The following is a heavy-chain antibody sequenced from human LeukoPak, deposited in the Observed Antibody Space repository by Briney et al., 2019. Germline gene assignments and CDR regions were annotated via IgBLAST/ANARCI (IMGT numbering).Heavy chain of an antibody. J-gene: IGHJ5*02. CDR2: IYYSGST. Sequence: SETLSLTCTVSGGSISSYYWSWIRQPPGKGLEWIGYIYYSGSTNYNPSLNSRVTISVDTSKNQFSLKLSSVTAADTAVYYCAAASSSPSNWFDPWGQGTLVTVSS. D-gene: IGHD6-6*01. CDR3: AAASSSPSNWFDP. V-gene: IGHV4-59*01. CDR1: GGSISSYY.